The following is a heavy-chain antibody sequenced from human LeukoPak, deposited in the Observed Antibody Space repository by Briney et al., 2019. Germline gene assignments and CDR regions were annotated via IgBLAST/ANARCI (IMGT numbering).Heavy chain of an antibody. J-gene: IGHJ3*02. Sequence: GGSLRLSCAASGFTFSSYGMHWVRQAPGKGLEWVANIKQDGSEKYYVDSVKGRFTISRDNAKNSLYLQMNSLRAEDTALYYCAKDYGDFGDAFDIWGQGTMVTVSS. D-gene: IGHD4-17*01. CDR1: GFTFSSYG. CDR2: IKQDGSEK. V-gene: IGHV3-7*03. CDR3: AKDYGDFGDAFDI.